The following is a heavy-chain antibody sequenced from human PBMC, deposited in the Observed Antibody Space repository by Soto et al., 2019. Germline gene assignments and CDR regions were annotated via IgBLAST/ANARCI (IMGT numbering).Heavy chain of an antibody. J-gene: IGHJ6*02. CDR1: GGTFSSYA. D-gene: IGHD3-10*01. V-gene: IGHV1-69*13. CDR3: ARSITMVRGVYYYYGMDV. CDR2: IIPIFGTA. Sequence: SVKVCCKASGGTFSSYAISWVRQDPGQGLEWMGGIIPIFGTANYAQKFQGRVTITADESTSTAYMELSSLRSEDTAVYYCARSITMVRGVYYYYGMDVWGQGTTVTV.